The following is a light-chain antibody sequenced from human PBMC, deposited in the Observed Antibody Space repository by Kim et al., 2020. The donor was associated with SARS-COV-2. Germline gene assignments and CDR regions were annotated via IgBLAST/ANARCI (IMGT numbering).Light chain of an antibody. Sequence: ASLGDRVTITCRASQSISSWLAWYQQKPGKAPKLLIYRASSLESAVPSRFSGSGSGTEFTLTISSLQPDDFATYYCQQYSSYPFTFGPGTKVDIK. V-gene: IGKV1-5*03. J-gene: IGKJ3*01. CDR3: QQYSSYPFT. CDR2: RAS. CDR1: QSISSW.